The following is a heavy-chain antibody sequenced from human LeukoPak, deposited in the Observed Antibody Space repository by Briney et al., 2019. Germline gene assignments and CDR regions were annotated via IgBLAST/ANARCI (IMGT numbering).Heavy chain of an antibody. CDR2: IYYRGST. CDR1: GGSISSSSYY. V-gene: IGHV4-39*01. CDR3: ASFRYSGSYSDY. Sequence: SETLSLTWTVSGGSISSSSYYWGWIRQPPGKGLEWIGSIYYRGSTYYNPSLKRRVTISVDTSKNQFSLKLSSVTAADTAVYYCASFRYSGSYSDYWGQGTLVTVS. J-gene: IGHJ4*02. D-gene: IGHD1-26*01.